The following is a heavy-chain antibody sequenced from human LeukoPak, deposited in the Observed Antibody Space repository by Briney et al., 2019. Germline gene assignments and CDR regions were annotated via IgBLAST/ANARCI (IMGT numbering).Heavy chain of an antibody. Sequence: GESLKISCKGSGYSFTSYWIGWVRQMPGKGLEWMGIIYPGDSETRYSPSLQGQVTISADKSISTAYLQWSSLKASDTAMYYCARRYFVGYCSGTSCYKGAFDLWGQGTMVTVSS. D-gene: IGHD2-2*03. V-gene: IGHV5-51*01. CDR3: ARRYFVGYCSGTSCYKGAFDL. CDR2: IYPGDSET. J-gene: IGHJ3*01. CDR1: GYSFTSYW.